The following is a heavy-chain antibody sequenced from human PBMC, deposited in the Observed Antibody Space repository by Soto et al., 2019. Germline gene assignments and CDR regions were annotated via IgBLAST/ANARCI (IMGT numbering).Heavy chain of an antibody. J-gene: IGHJ6*02. Sequence: GGSLRLSCAASGFSFSEYSMTWVRQAPGKGLQWVSAISGDTATTHYADSVKGRFTISRDNSRDTLYLQMNSLRFEDTAIYYSAKPLQQWLLQRSGVDVWRQGTTVTVSS. CDR2: ISGDTATT. D-gene: IGHD6-19*01. CDR1: GFSFSEYS. CDR3: AKPLQQWLLQRSGVDV. V-gene: IGHV3-23*01.